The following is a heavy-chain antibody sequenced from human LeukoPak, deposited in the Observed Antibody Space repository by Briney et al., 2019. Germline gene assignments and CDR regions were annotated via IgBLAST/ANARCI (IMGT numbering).Heavy chain of an antibody. D-gene: IGHD6-13*01. CDR3: ARSQSSSLIDY. Sequence: GGSLRLSCAASGFSFSAYGVHWVRQAPGKGLEWVAVIWYDGSSKDYADSVKGRFTLSRDNSKNTLYLQMNSLTVEDTSVYYCARSQSSSLIDYWGQGTLVAVSS. CDR2: IWYDGSSK. V-gene: IGHV3-33*01. CDR1: GFSFSAYG. J-gene: IGHJ4*02.